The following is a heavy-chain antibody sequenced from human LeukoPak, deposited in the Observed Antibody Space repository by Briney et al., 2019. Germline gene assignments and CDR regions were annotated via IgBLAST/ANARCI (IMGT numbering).Heavy chain of an antibody. J-gene: IGHJ4*02. CDR2: ISYDGSNK. CDR3: ARGLFTVTTSPLVY. D-gene: IGHD4-17*01. Sequence: PGRSLRLSCAGSGFTFSSYAMHWVRQAPGKGLEWVAVISYDGSNKYYADSVKGRFTISRDNSKNTLYLQMNSLRAEDTAVYYCARGLFTVTTSPLVYWGQGTLVTVSS. V-gene: IGHV3-30*01. CDR1: GFTFSSYA.